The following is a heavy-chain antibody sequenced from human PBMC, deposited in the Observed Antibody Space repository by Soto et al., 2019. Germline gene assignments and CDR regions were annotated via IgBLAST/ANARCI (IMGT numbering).Heavy chain of an antibody. CDR2: LSYDGTNK. CDR1: GFTFRTYG. V-gene: IGHV3-30*18. CDR3: AKVLFGDLGSSYF. J-gene: IGHJ4*02. Sequence: QVQLVESGGGVVQPGRSLSLSCAASGFTFRTYGMHWVRQAPGEGLEWVAVLSYDGTNKYYADAVKGRFTISRDKSKNTLYLQMNSLRAADTAVYYWAKVLFGDLGSSYFWGQGTLVPVCS. D-gene: IGHD2-15*01.